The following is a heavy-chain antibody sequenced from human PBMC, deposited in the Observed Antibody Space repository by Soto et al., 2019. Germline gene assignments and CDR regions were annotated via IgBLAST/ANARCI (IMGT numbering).Heavy chain of an antibody. CDR3: ARGDIVVVVAATRQTYYYYYGMDV. D-gene: IGHD2-15*01. CDR1: GGSFSGYY. Sequence: PSETLSLTCAVYGGSFSGYYWSWIRQPPGKGLEWIGEINHSGSTNYNPSLKSRVTISVDTSKNQFSLKLSSVTAADTAVYYCARGDIVVVVAATRQTYYYYYGMDVWGQGTTVTVSS. J-gene: IGHJ6*02. V-gene: IGHV4-34*01. CDR2: INHSGST.